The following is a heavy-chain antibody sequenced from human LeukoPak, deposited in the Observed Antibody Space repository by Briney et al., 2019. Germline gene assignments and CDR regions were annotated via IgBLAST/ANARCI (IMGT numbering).Heavy chain of an antibody. D-gene: IGHD3-10*01. CDR2: IYYSGST. J-gene: IGHJ6*04. CDR3: ARRMVVDSGRNYYYYGMDV. CDR1: GGSISSYY. Sequence: SQTLSLTCTVSGGSISSYYWSWIRHPPAKGLEWIGYIYYSGSTNYNPSLKSRVTISVDTSKNQFSLKLSSVTAADTAVYYCARRMVVDSGRNYYYYGMDVWGKGTTVTVSS. V-gene: IGHV4-59*01.